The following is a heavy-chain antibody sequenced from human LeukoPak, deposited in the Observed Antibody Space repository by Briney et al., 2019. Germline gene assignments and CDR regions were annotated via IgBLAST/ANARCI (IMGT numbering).Heavy chain of an antibody. Sequence: GGSLRLSCSAAGFTFSSHAMHWVRQAPGKGLEYVSTINDNGGITYYADSVKGRFTISRDNSKNTLYLQMNSLRAEDTAVYYCAKGEQWLVLYFQHWGQGTLVTVSS. CDR3: AKGEQWLVLYFQH. J-gene: IGHJ1*01. CDR2: INDNGGIT. CDR1: GFTFSSHA. V-gene: IGHV3-64*04. D-gene: IGHD6-19*01.